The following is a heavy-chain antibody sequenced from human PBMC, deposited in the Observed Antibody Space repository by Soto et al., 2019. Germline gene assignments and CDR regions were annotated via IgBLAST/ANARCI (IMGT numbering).Heavy chain of an antibody. CDR1: GGSFSGYY. CDR2: INHSGST. Sequence: QVQLQQWGAGLLKPWETLSLTCAVYGGSFSGYYWTWMRQPPGTGLEWIGEINHSGSTNYNPSLKSRVTISVDTSKNQFSLKLTSVTAADTAVYYCARDKITGLFDYWGQGTLVTVSS. J-gene: IGHJ4*02. D-gene: IGHD2-8*02. CDR3: ARDKITGLFDY. V-gene: IGHV4-34*01.